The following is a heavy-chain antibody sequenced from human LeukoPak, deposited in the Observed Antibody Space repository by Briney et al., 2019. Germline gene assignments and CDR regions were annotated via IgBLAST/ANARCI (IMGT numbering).Heavy chain of an antibody. V-gene: IGHV4-38-2*02. CDR1: HYSISSNYY. Sequence: LETLSLTCTVSHYSISSNYYWGWIRQPPGKGLEWIGSIYHSGSTYYNPSLKSRVTISVDTSKNQFSLKLTSATAADTSVYYCARSSGYMSYWGQGTLATVSS. CDR3: ARSSGYMSY. CDR2: IYHSGST. J-gene: IGHJ4*02. D-gene: IGHD3-22*01.